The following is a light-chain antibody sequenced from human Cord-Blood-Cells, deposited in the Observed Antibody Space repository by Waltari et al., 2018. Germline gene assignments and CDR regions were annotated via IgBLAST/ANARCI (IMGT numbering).Light chain of an antibody. CDR2: GDN. CDR1: SGSIASNY. CDR3: QSYDSSNQV. J-gene: IGLJ3*02. V-gene: IGLV6-57*03. Sequence: FMLTQPHSVSESPVKTVTISCTRSSGSIASNYVQWYQQRPGSAPTTVIYGDNQSPSGVPDRFSGSIDSSSNSASLTISGLKTEDEADYYCQSYDSSNQVFGGGTKLTVL.